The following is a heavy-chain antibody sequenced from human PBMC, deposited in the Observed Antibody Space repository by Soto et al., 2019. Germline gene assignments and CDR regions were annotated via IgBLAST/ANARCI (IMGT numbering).Heavy chain of an antibody. D-gene: IGHD6-13*01. Sequence: EVQLLESGGGLVQPGGSLRLSCAASGFIISSCAMSWVRQAPGKGLEWVSGIEMRGETKYADSVKGRFTISRDPSKNTLYLHLSDLRAEDTAIYYCARVTWEAAGEDFWGQGTLVTVSS. V-gene: IGHV3-23*01. CDR1: GFIISSCA. J-gene: IGHJ4*02. CDR3: ARVTWEAAGEDF. CDR2: IEMRGET.